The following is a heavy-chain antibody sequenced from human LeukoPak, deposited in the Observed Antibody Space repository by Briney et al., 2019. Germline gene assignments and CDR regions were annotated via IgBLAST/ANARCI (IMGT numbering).Heavy chain of an antibody. CDR2: INPSGGST. D-gene: IGHD6-13*01. CDR3: ARDPWYSSSWYAGGVNWFDP. CDR1: GYTFTSYY. V-gene: IGHV1-46*01. Sequence: EASVKVSCKASGYTFTSYYMHWVRQAPGQGLEWMGIINPSGGSTSYAQKFQGRVTMTRDMSTSTVYMELSSLRSGDTAVYYCARDPWYSSSWYAGGVNWFDPWGQGTLVTVSS. J-gene: IGHJ5*02.